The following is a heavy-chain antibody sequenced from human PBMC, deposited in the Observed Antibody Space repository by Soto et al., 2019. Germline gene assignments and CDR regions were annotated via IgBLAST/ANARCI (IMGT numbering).Heavy chain of an antibody. V-gene: IGHV1-18*01. CDR2: ISAYNGNT. Sequence: GASVKVSCKASGYTFTSYGISWVRQAPGQGLEWMGWISAYNGNTNYAQKLQGRVTMTTDTSTSTAYMELRSLRSDDTAVYYCARVAADYIWGSYRPDFDYWGQGTLVTVSS. D-gene: IGHD3-16*02. CDR3: ARVAADYIWGSYRPDFDY. CDR1: GYTFTSYG. J-gene: IGHJ4*02.